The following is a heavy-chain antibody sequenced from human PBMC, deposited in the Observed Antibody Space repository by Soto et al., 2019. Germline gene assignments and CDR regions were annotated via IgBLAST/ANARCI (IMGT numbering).Heavy chain of an antibody. CDR3: AKDPNNIVVVPAAIMRTRFYYYYGMDV. CDR2: IAPDGSNK. J-gene: IGHJ6*02. V-gene: IGHV3-30*04. Sequence: PGGSLRLSGAASGFTFSGKTMYWVRQAPGKGLEWVAVIAPDGSNKYYADSVKGRFTISRDNSKNTLYLQMNSLRAEDTAVYYCAKDPNNIVVVPAAIMRTRFYYYYGMDVWGQGTTVTVSS. D-gene: IGHD2-2*01. CDR1: GFTFSGKT.